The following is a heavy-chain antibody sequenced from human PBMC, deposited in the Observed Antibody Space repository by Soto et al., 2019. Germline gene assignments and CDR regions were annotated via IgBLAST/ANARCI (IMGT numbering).Heavy chain of an antibody. CDR3: ATAEVDY. Sequence: GGSLRLSCAVAVYTFANHWMHWVRQAPGEGLEWVSRMNSDGSLINYADSVKGRFTVSRDNARNTLYLQMNSLRVEDTAVYYCATAEVDYWGPGTLVTVSS. CDR2: MNSDGSLI. V-gene: IGHV3-74*01. J-gene: IGHJ4*02. CDR1: VYTFANHW.